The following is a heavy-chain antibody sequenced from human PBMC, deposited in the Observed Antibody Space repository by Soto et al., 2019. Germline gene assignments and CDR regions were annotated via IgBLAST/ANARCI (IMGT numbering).Heavy chain of an antibody. V-gene: IGHV1-18*01. J-gene: IGHJ4*02. CDR1: RYTFTSFG. CDR2: VNPYDGIT. D-gene: IGHD4-17*01. Sequence: QVQLVQSGPEVRKPGTSVKVSCKASRYTFTSFGMSWVRQAPGRGLEWMGWVNPYDGITDTARIFQDRFSMTTDISTNTAYMELRSLTSDDTAIYYCARGSRAIATVTLIDYWGPGTLVTVSS. CDR3: ARGSRAIATVTLIDY.